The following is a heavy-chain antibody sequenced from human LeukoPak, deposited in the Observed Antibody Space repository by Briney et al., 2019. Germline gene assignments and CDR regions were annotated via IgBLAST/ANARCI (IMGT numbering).Heavy chain of an antibody. CDR1: GFAFSTYV. Sequence: GGSLRFSCSVSGFAFSTYVMHWVRQAPGKGLEYVSAISSNGDNTYYADSVKGRFTISRDNSKNTLYLQMSSLRADDTAVYYCVRGTGYWGQGTLVTVSS. CDR2: ISSNGDNT. CDR3: VRGTGY. J-gene: IGHJ4*02. V-gene: IGHV3-64D*06.